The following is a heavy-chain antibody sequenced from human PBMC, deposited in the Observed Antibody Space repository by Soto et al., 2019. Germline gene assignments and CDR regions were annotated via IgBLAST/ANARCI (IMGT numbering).Heavy chain of an antibody. CDR1: GGSVSSGSYY. D-gene: IGHD3-9*01. CDR3: ARDSRHYDILTGYYNYGMDV. J-gene: IGHJ6*02. V-gene: IGHV4-61*01. Sequence: SETLSLTCTVSGGSVSSGSYYWSWIRQPPGKGLEWIGYIYYSGSTNYNPSLKSRVTISVDTSKNQFSLKLSSVTAADTAVYYCARDSRHYDILTGYYNYGMDVWGQGTTVTSP. CDR2: IYYSGST.